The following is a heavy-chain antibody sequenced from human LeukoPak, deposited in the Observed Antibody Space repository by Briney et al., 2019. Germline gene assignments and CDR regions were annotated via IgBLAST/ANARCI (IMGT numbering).Heavy chain of an antibody. CDR1: GYSFTRNG. CDR3: ARDVNYALDC. V-gene: IGHV1-18*01. J-gene: IGHJ4*02. CDR2: ISANSGNT. D-gene: IGHD2-2*01. Sequence: ASVKVSCKPSGYSFTRNGVSWVRQAPGQGLEWMAWISANSGNTNYAQNFQDRVTLTTDTSTSTAYMELRSLRSDDTAVYYCARDVNYALDCWGQGTLVTVSS.